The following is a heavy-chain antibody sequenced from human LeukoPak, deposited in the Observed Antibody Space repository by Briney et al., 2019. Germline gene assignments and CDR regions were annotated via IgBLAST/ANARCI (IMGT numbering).Heavy chain of an antibody. CDR1: GFTVSTNY. CDR3: AKAASSSWPSYYYGMDV. Sequence: GGSLRLSCAASGFTVSTNYMSWVRQAPGKGLEWVSVITGSGGNTYYADSVKGRFTISKDNSKNTVYLQMSSLRVDDTAVYYCAKAASSSWPSYYYGMDVWGQGTTVTVSS. V-gene: IGHV3-23*01. D-gene: IGHD6-13*01. J-gene: IGHJ6*02. CDR2: ITGSGGNT.